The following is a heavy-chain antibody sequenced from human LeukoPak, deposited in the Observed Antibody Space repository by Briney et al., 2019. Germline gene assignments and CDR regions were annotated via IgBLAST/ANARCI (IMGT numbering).Heavy chain of an antibody. J-gene: IGHJ4*02. CDR3: ASWGSSAPLYHNDY. D-gene: IGHD3-16*01. Sequence: KPSETLSLTCTVSGGSISTSGYYWGGIRQPPGKGLVWIGNIYYSGSTYYNPSLKSRVTISAGTSKNQFSLKLSSVSAADSAMYYFASWGSSAPLYHNDYWGQGTLVTVSS. V-gene: IGHV4-39*01. CDR2: IYYSGST. CDR1: GGSISTSGYY.